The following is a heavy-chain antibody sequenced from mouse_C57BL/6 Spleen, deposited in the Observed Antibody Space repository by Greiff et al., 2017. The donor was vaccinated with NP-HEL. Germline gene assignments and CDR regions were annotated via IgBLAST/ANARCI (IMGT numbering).Heavy chain of an antibody. CDR2: INPNYGTT. CDR1: GYSFTDYN. Sequence: LVESGPELVKPGASVKISCKASGYSFTDYNMNWVKQSNGKSLEWIGVINPNYGTTSYNQKFKGKATLTVDQSSSTAYMQLNSLTSEDSAVYYCARSFYDGNPYYFDYWGQGTTLTVSS. D-gene: IGHD2-1*01. J-gene: IGHJ2*01. V-gene: IGHV1-39*01. CDR3: ARSFYDGNPYYFDY.